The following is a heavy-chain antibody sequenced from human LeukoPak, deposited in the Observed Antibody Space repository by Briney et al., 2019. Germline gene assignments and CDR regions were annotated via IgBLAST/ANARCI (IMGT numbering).Heavy chain of an antibody. CDR2: IYYSGSP. J-gene: IGHJ3*02. D-gene: IGHD2-2*01. CDR3: AAYCSSTSCYPTHDAFDI. V-gene: IGHV4-59*08. CDR1: GGSISSYY. Sequence: SETLSLTCTVSGGSISSYYWGWIRQPPGKGLEWIGYIYYSGSPNYNTSLKSRVTISVDTSKNQFSLKLSSVTAADTAVYYCAAYCSSTSCYPTHDAFDIWGQGTMVTVSS.